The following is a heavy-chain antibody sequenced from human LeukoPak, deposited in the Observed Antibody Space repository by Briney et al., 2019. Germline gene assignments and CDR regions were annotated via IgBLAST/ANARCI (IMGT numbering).Heavy chain of an antibody. CDR3: ARDPCSGGSCYLQIDD. J-gene: IGHJ4*02. D-gene: IGHD2-15*01. Sequence: GVSVKVSCKASGYTFTSNGISWVRQAPGQGLEWMGWISAHNGNTNYAQKLQGRVTMTTDTSTSTAYMELRSLRSDDTAVYYCARDPCSGGSCYLQIDDWGQGTLVTVSS. CDR2: ISAHNGNT. CDR1: GYTFTSNG. V-gene: IGHV1-18*01.